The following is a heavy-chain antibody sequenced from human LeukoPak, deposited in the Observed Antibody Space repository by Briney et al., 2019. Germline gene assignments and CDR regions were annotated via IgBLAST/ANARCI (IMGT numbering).Heavy chain of an antibody. CDR2: IRYDGSNK. V-gene: IGHV3-30*02. CDR3: AKGDCGGDCYSGVDY. CDR1: GFTFSSYG. J-gene: IGHJ4*02. Sequence: PGGSLRLSCAASGFTFSSYGMHWVRQAPGKGLEWVAFIRYDGSNKYYADSVKGRFTISRDNSKNTLYLQMNSLRAEDTAVYYCAKGDCGGDCYSGVDYWGQGTLVTVSS. D-gene: IGHD2-21*02.